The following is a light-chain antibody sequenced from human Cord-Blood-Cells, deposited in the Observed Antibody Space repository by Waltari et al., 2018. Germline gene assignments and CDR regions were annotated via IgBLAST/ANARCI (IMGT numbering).Light chain of an antibody. J-gene: IGKJ5*01. V-gene: IGKV3-11*01. Sequence: DIVLTQSPATLSLSPGERATLSCRASPSVSSYLAWHQQKPGQAPRLLIYDASNRATGIPARFSGSGSGTDFTLTISSLEPEDFAVYYCQQRSNWPITFGQGTRLEIK. CDR2: DAS. CDR1: PSVSSY. CDR3: QQRSNWPIT.